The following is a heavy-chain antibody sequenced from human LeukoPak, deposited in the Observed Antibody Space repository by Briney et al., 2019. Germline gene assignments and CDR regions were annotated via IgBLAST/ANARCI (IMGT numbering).Heavy chain of an antibody. CDR3: ARGKRRDSGGYYYDDAFDS. J-gene: IGHJ3*02. CDR2: IYYSGST. Sequence: SETLSLTCTVSGGSISSSNYYWGWIRQPPGKGLAWLGSIYYSGSTFYNPSLKSRVTISADTSKNQFSLILSSVTAADTAVYYCARGKRRDSGGYYYDDAFDSWGQGTMVTVSS. CDR1: GGSISSSNYY. D-gene: IGHD3-22*01. V-gene: IGHV4-39*07.